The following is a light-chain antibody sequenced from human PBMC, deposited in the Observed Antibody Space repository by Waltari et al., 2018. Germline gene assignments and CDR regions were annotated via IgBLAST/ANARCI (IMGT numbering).Light chain of an antibody. V-gene: IGKV3-11*01. CDR3: QQRSNWPWT. J-gene: IGKJ1*01. Sequence: EIVLTQSPATLSLSPGERATLPCRASQSVSSYLAWYQQKPGQAPRLLIYDASNRATGIPARFSGSGSGTDFTLTISSLEPEDFAVYYCQQRSNWPWTLGQGTKVEIK. CDR1: QSVSSY. CDR2: DAS.